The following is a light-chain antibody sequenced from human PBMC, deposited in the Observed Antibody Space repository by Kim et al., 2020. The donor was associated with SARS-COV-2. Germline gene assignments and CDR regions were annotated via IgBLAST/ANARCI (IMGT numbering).Light chain of an antibody. J-gene: IGKJ2*01. CDR1: QSVLYSSNNKNY. V-gene: IGKV4-1*01. Sequence: DIVMTQSPDSLAVSLGERATINCKSSQSVLYSSNNKNYLAWYQQKPGQPPKLLIYWASTRESGVPDRFSGSGSGTDFTLTISSLPAEDVAVYYCQQYYSTPRTFGQGTKLEI. CDR3: QQYYSTPRT. CDR2: WAS.